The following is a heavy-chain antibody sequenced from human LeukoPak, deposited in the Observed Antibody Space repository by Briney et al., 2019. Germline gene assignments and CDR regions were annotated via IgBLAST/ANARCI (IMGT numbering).Heavy chain of an antibody. V-gene: IGHV3-33*01. Sequence: QPGGSLRLSCTVSGFTFGDYAMSWIRQAPGKGLEWVAVIWYDGSNKYYADSVKGRFTISRDNSKNTLYLQMNSLRAEDTAVYYCARGQHIVVVTAIKPLDYWGQGTLVTVSS. CDR1: GFTFGDYA. CDR3: ARGQHIVVVTAIKPLDY. D-gene: IGHD2-21*02. J-gene: IGHJ4*02. CDR2: IWYDGSNK.